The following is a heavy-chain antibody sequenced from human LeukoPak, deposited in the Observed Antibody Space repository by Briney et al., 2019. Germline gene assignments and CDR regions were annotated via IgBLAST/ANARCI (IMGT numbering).Heavy chain of an antibody. CDR2: ISGSGGST. J-gene: IGHJ6*02. V-gene: IGHV3-23*01. CDR3: AKHIADYFYYGMDV. CDR1: GFTFSSYA. Sequence: PGGSLRLSCAASGFTFSSYAMSWVRQAPGKGLEWVSAISGSGGSTYYADSVKGRFTISRDTSKNTLSLQMNSLRADDTAVYYCAKHIADYFYYGMDVWGHGTTVTVSS.